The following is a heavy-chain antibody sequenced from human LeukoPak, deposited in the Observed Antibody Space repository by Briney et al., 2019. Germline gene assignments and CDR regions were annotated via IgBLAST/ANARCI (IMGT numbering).Heavy chain of an antibody. CDR2: IKQDGSEK. J-gene: IGHJ4*02. Sequence: PGGSLRLSCAASVFIYIKYWMSWVRQAPGKGLEWVANIKQDGSEKYYVDSVKGRFTISRDNAKNSLYLQMNSLRAEDTAVYYCARAVGGDGFYGDYWGQGTLVTVSS. CDR1: VFIYIKYW. V-gene: IGHV3-7*01. D-gene: IGHD3-22*01. CDR3: ARAVGGDGFYGDY.